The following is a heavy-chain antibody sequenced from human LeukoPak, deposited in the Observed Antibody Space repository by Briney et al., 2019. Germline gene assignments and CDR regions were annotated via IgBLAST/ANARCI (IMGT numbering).Heavy chain of an antibody. CDR2: IGTIISTT. J-gene: IGHJ4*02. V-gene: IGHV3-48*03. CDR1: VFNFGRYE. CDR3: AKDAGYGDYSYYFDY. D-gene: IGHD4-17*01. Sequence: GGSLRLFCAASVFNFGRYEMNWVRQAPGKGREGSSYIGTIISTTFYADSVKGRFTISGDNAKNSLYLQMNSLRAEDTALYYCAKDAGYGDYSYYFDYWGQGTLVTVSS.